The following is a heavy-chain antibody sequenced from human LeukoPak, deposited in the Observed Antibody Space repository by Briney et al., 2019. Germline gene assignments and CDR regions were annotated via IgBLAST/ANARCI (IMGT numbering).Heavy chain of an antibody. Sequence: SETLSLTCTVSGSSISSGYYWGWIRQPPGKGLEWIGSIYHSGSTNYNPSLKSRVTISVDTSKNQFSLKLSSVTAADTAVYYCARAVESSSWSFDYWGQGTLVTVSS. D-gene: IGHD6-13*01. V-gene: IGHV4-38-2*02. CDR2: IYHSGST. CDR1: GSSISSGYY. J-gene: IGHJ4*02. CDR3: ARAVESSSWSFDY.